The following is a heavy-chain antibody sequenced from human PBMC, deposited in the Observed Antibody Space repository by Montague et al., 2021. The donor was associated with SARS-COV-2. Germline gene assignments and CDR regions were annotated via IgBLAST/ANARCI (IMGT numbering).Heavy chain of an antibody. CDR1: GFNFNNYG. D-gene: IGHD3-10*01. CDR3: ARAMALLWFGEGKTAFDP. J-gene: IGHJ5*02. Sequence: SLRLSCAASGFNFNNYGMHWVRQTPGRGLEWMAVISYDGSKKYYADSLRGRFTISRDNSEKTLFLQMTGLRPEDTAVYYCARAMALLWFGEGKTAFDPWGQGTLVTVSS. CDR2: ISYDGSKK. V-gene: IGHV3-30*03.